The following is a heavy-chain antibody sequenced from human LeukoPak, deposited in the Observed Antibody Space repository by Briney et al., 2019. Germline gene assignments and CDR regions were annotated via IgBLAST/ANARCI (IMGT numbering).Heavy chain of an antibody. J-gene: IGHJ1*01. D-gene: IGHD5-24*01. CDR2: IGASGGTT. Sequence: GGSLRLSCAGSGFSFNTYSMTWVRQAPGKGLEWVSVIGASGGTTYYADSVKGRFTISRDNSKGTLYLQMNSLRAEDTAVYYCAKTRNGYPTEYSQHWGQGTLVTVSS. CDR3: AKTRNGYPTEYSQH. CDR1: GFSFNTYS. V-gene: IGHV3-23*01.